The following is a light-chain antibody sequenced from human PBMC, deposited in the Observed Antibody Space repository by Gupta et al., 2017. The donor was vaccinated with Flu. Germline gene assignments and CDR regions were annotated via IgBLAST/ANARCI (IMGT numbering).Light chain of an antibody. CDR1: QGISRY. Sequence: DIQLTQSPSFLSASVGDRVTITCRASQGISRYLAWYQQKPGKAPDLLIYAASTLQGGVPSRFSGSASGTAFTLTISILHPEHFATYYCQQLDSYPITFGQGTRLEIK. CDR3: QQLDSYPIT. V-gene: IGKV1-9*01. J-gene: IGKJ5*01. CDR2: AAS.